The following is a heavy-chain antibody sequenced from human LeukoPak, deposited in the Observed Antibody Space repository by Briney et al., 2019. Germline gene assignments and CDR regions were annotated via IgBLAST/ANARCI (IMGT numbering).Heavy chain of an antibody. V-gene: IGHV3-21*01. Sequence: GGSLRLSCAASGFTFSSYSMNWVRQAPGKGLEWVSSITSSSSYTFYADSVKGRFTISRDNAKNSLYLQMNSLRAGDTAVYYCARDYYDRSGYYVRDYWGQGTLVTVSS. D-gene: IGHD3-22*01. CDR2: ITSSSSYT. J-gene: IGHJ4*02. CDR3: ARDYYDRSGYYVRDY. CDR1: GFTFSSYS.